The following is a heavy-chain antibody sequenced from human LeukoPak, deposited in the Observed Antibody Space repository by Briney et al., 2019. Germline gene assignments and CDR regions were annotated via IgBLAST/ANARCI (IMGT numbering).Heavy chain of an antibody. V-gene: IGHV5-51*01. Sequence: GESLKISCKGSGYSFTNYWIGWVRQMPGKGLEWMGIIYPGDSDTRYSPSFQGHVTISADKSITTAYVQRSSLKASDTAIYYCARTYSSSWGGYFDYWGQGTLVTVSS. CDR2: IYPGDSDT. D-gene: IGHD6-13*01. CDR1: GYSFTNYW. CDR3: ARTYSSSWGGYFDY. J-gene: IGHJ4*02.